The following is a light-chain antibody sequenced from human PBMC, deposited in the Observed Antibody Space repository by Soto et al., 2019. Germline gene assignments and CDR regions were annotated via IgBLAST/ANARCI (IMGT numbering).Light chain of an antibody. Sequence: QPVLTQPPSVSGAPGQRVTISCTGNSSNIGAGYDVHWYQQLPGTAPKLLIYGNSNRPSGVPDRFSGSKSGTSASLAITGLQAEDEADYYCQSYDSSLRVVFGGGTKLTVL. CDR1: SSNIGAGYD. CDR3: QSYDSSLRVV. J-gene: IGLJ2*01. CDR2: GNS. V-gene: IGLV1-40*01.